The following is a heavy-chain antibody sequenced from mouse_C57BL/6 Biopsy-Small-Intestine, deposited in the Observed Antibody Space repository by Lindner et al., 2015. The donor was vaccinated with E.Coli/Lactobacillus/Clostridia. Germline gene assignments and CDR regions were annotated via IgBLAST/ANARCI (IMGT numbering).Heavy chain of an antibody. V-gene: IGHV1-55*01. CDR3: ARDSGHMVGWGWFDP. CDR1: GVSFNTVG. Sequence: SVKVSCKASGVSFNTVGISWVRQAPGQGFEWMGGITPMFGTANHAQKFQGRVTITADTSTSTVNMELSSLRSEDTAVYYCARDSGHMVGWGWFDPWGQGTLVTVSS. D-gene: IGHD1-1*02. CDR2: ITPMFGTA. J-gene: IGHJ4*01.